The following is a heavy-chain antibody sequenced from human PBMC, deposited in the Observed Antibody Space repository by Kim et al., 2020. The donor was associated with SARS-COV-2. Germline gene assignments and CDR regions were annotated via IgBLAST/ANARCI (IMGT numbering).Heavy chain of an antibody. J-gene: IGHJ1*01. Sequence: TYYAAAVKGRFTNSRDNSKSTLYCQMNSRRAEDTAVYYCAKGHTGGEIQHWGQGTLVTVSS. CDR2: T. V-gene: IGHV3-23*01. CDR3: AKGHTGGEIQH. D-gene: IGHD3-16*01.